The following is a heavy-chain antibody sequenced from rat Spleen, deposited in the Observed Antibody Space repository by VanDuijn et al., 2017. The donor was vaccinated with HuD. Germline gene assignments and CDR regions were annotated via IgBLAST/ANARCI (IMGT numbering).Heavy chain of an antibody. CDR2: IWTGGST. V-gene: IGHV2-30*01. CDR3: ASGIHDY. D-gene: IGHD1-4*01. J-gene: IGHJ2*01. Sequence: QVQLKESGPGLVQPSQTLSLTCTVSGFSLTSYNVHWVRQPTGKGLEWMGVIWTGGSTDYNSALKSRLNISRDTSKSQVFLKMNSLQTEDTAMYFCASGIHDYWGQGVMVTVSS. CDR1: GFSLTSYN.